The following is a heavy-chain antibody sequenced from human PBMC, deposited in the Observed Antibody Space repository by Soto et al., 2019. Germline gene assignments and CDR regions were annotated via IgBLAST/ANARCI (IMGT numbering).Heavy chain of an antibody. CDR2: IYYSGST. CDR3: ARDRTGGLYFGELLTYGLDV. D-gene: IGHD3-10*01. CDR1: GDPISSGSFY. Sequence: SETLCLTCTVSGDPISSGSFYWTWMRHHPEKVLEWIGYIYYSGSTNYKPSLKTRVSISIDTSVNQFSLKLSSVTAADTAVYYCARDRTGGLYFGELLTYGLDVWGQGTTVT. V-gene: IGHV4-31*03. J-gene: IGHJ6*02.